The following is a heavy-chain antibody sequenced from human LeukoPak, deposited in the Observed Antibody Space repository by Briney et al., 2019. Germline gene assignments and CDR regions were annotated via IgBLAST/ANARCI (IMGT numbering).Heavy chain of an antibody. CDR1: GFTFSGSP. Sequence: GGSLRLSCAASGFTFSGSPMHWVRQAPGKGLEYVSAISGNGGSTYYANSVKGRFTITRDNSKNTLYLKMGSLRAEDMAVYYCASSGSSGWACDYWGQGTLVTVSS. CDR3: ASSGSSGWACDY. D-gene: IGHD6-19*01. V-gene: IGHV3-64*01. CDR2: ISGNGGST. J-gene: IGHJ4*02.